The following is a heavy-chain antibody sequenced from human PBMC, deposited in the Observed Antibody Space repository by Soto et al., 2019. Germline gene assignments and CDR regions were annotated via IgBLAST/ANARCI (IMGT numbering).Heavy chain of an antibody. V-gene: IGHV4-34*01. CDR1: GGSFSGYY. Sequence: PSETLSLTCAVYGGSFSGYYWSWIRQPPGKGLEWIGEINHSGSTNYNPSLKSRVTISVDTSKNQFSLKLSSVTAADTAVYYCARGTRGLYYYGSGSYAEYFQHWGQGTQVTVSS. J-gene: IGHJ1*01. D-gene: IGHD3-10*01. CDR2: INHSGST. CDR3: ARGTRGLYYYGSGSYAEYFQH.